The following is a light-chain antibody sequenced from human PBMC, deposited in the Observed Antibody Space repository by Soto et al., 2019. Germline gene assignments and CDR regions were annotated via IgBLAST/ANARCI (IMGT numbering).Light chain of an antibody. CDR2: GPF. V-gene: IGKV3-20*01. Sequence: EIVLTQSPGTLSLSPGERATLSCRASPSVGGSYVGWYQQKPGQGPRLLIFGPFSRATGIPDMFSGSASGTDFTLATIRLEPEDFAVYYCQLFGSSRPFGQGTKVEVK. J-gene: IGKJ1*01. CDR1: PSVGGSY. CDR3: QLFGSSRP.